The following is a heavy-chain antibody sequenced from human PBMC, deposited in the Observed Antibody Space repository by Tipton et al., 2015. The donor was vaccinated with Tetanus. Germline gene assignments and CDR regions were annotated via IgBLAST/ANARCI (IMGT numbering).Heavy chain of an antibody. D-gene: IGHD3-22*01. CDR3: ARHVDGTSGYYFAY. J-gene: IGHJ4*02. Sequence: TLSLTCTVSGGSISGSAYYWGYIRQPPGKGLEWIGSIYYTGSTYYNPSLKSRVTVSVDKSKNQFSLKLNSVTAADTGVYFCARHVDGTSGYYFAYWGQGTLVTVSS. CDR1: GGSISGSAYY. CDR2: IYYTGST. V-gene: IGHV4-39*01.